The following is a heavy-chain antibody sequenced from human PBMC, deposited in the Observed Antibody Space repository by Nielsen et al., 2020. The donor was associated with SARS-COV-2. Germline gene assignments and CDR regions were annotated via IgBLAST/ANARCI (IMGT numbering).Heavy chain of an antibody. D-gene: IGHD1-26*01. CDR3: ARFPTSGSQRPFDY. CDR1: GYTFTSYD. Sequence: ASVKVSCKASGYTFTSYDINWVRQATGQGLEWMGWMNPNSGNTGYAQKFQGRVTMTRNTSISTAYMELSSLRSEDTAVYYCARFPTSGSQRPFDYWGQGTLVTVSS. J-gene: IGHJ4*02. CDR2: MNPNSGNT. V-gene: IGHV1-8*01.